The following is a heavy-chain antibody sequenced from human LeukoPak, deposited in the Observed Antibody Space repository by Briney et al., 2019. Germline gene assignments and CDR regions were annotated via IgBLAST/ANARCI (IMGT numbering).Heavy chain of an antibody. Sequence: NPSETLSLTCAVYGGSFSGYYWSWIRQPPGKGLEWIGEINHSGSTNYNPSLKSRVTISVDTSKNQFSLKLSSVTAADTAVYYCARSTWPLHSLDYWGRGTLVTVSS. CDR2: INHSGST. V-gene: IGHV4-34*01. CDR1: GGSFSGYY. CDR3: ARSTWPLHSLDY. J-gene: IGHJ4*02. D-gene: IGHD2-15*01.